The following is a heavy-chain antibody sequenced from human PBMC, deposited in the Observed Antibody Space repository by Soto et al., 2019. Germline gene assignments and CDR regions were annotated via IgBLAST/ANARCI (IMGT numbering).Heavy chain of an antibody. J-gene: IGHJ6*01. CDR3: ARGGSGYSYGSPYYYYGMDV. V-gene: IGHV1-2*02. CDR2: INPNSGGT. Sequence: GASVKVSCKASGYTFTGYYMHWVRQAPGQGLGWMGWINPNSGGTNYAQKFQGRVTMTRDTSISTAYMELSRLRSDDTAVYYCARGGSGYSYGSPYYYYGMDVWGQGTTVTVSS. D-gene: IGHD5-18*01. CDR1: GYTFTGYY.